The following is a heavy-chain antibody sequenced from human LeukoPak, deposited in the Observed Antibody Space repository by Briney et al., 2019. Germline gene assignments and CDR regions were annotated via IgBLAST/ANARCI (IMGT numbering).Heavy chain of an antibody. CDR2: IKQDGSEK. D-gene: IGHD2-15*01. CDR1: GFTFSWYW. CDR3: ARDLLVVGAVKDGC. J-gene: IGHJ4*02. Sequence: GGSLRLSCTASGFTFSWYWTSWVRQAPGKGLEWVANIKQDGSEKYYVDSVKGRFTISRDNAENSVYLQMNSLRAEDTAVYYCARDLLVVGAVKDGCWGQGTLVTVSS. V-gene: IGHV3-7*01.